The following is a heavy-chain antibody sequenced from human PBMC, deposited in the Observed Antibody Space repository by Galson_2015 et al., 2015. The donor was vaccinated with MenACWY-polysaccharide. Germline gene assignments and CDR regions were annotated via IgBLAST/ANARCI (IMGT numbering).Heavy chain of an antibody. J-gene: IGHJ4*02. V-gene: IGHV3-73*01. Sequence: SLRLSCAASGFTFSGSAMHWVRQASGKGLEWVGRIRSEANSYATAYAASVKGRFTISRDDSKNTAYLQMNSLKTEDTAVYYCTRLSTEGVLWGQGTLVTVSS. CDR1: GFTFSGSA. CDR2: IRSEANSYAT. CDR3: TRLSTEGVL. D-gene: IGHD4/OR15-4a*01.